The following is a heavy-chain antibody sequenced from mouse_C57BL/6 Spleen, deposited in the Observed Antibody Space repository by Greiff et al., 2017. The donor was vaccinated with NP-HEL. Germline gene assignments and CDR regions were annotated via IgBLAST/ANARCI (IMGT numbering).Heavy chain of an antibody. V-gene: IGHV7-3*01. CDR3: ARIRRDWYFDV. J-gene: IGHJ1*03. CDR1: GFTFTDYY. Sequence: EVQVVESGGGLVQPGGSLSLSCAASGFTFTDYYMSWVRQPPGKALEWLGFIRNKANGYTTEYSASVKGRFTISRDNSQSILYLQMNALRAEDRATYYCARIRRDWYFDVWGTGTTVTVSS. CDR2: IRNKANGYTT.